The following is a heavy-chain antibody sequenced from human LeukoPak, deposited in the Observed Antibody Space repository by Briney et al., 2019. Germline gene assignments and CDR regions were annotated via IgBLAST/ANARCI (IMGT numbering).Heavy chain of an antibody. V-gene: IGHV3-23*01. D-gene: IGHD3-10*01. CDR1: GFTFSSYA. Sequence: GGSLRLSCAASGFTFSSYAMSWVRQAPGKGLEWVSAISGSGGRTYYADSVKGRLTISRDNSKNTVYLQMNSLRAEDTAIYYCATVRGTAATGGWFDPWGQGTLVTVSS. CDR2: ISGSGGRT. CDR3: ATVRGTAATGGWFDP. J-gene: IGHJ5*02.